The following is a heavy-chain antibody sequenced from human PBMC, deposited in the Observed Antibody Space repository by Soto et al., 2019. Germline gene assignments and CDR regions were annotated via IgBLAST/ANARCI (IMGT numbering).Heavy chain of an antibody. CDR3: AKSLLFVDHAYMDV. Sequence: QVQLVQSGAEVKKPGSSVKVSCEASGGSFTSYTFTWVRQAPGQGLEWMGRIIPIKGRADYALKLQDRVTITADRSTKTLYMELRGLRPEDTAIYYCAKSLLFVDHAYMDVWGKGTTVTVSS. CDR1: GGSFTSYT. V-gene: IGHV1-69*02. CDR2: IIPIKGRA. J-gene: IGHJ6*03. D-gene: IGHD2-21*01.